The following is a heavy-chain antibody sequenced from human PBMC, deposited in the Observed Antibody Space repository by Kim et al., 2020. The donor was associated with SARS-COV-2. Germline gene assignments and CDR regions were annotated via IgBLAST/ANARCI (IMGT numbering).Heavy chain of an antibody. CDR2: ISAYNGNT. V-gene: IGHV1-18*01. Sequence: ASVKISCKASGYTFTSYGISWVRQAPGQGLEWMGWISAYNGNTNYAQKLQGRVTMTTDTSTSTAYMELRSLRSDDTAVYYCARDQHDILTGYYGVTDYFDYWGQGTLVTVSS. J-gene: IGHJ4*02. CDR1: GYTFTSYG. D-gene: IGHD3-9*01. CDR3: ARDQHDILTGYYGVTDYFDY.